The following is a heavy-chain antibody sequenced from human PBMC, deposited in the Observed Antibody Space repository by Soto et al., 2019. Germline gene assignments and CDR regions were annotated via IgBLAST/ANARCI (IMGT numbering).Heavy chain of an antibody. CDR2: ISSSSSTI. D-gene: IGHD2-15*01. Sequence: GGSLRLSCAASGFTFSSYSMNWVRQAPGKGLEWVSYISSSSSTIYYADSVKGRFTISRDNAKNSLYLQMNSLRAEDTAVYYCARDRVLSIRKWSLNAFDIWGQGTMVTVSS. J-gene: IGHJ3*02. CDR3: ARDRVLSIRKWSLNAFDI. V-gene: IGHV3-48*01. CDR1: GFTFSSYS.